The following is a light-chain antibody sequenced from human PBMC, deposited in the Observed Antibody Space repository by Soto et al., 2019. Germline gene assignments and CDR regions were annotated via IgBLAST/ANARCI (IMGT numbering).Light chain of an antibody. CDR2: DVS. CDR3: SAFTGTTYV. CDR1: SSDVGGNKY. V-gene: IGLV2-14*03. Sequence: QSALTQPASVSGSRGRSITISCTGTSSDVGGNKYVSWYQHYPGKAPKLMICDVSNRPSGVSNRFSGSKSGNTASLTISGLQAEDEADYYCSAFTGTTYVFGTGTKVTVL. J-gene: IGLJ1*01.